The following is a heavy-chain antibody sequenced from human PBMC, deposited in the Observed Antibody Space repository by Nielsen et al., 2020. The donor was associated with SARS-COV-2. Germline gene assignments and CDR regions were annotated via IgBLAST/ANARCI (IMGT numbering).Heavy chain of an antibody. V-gene: IGHV1-69*04. CDR1: GGPFSRYA. J-gene: IGHJ6*02. Sequence: SVKVSCKASGGPFSRYAFTWVRQAPGQGLEWMGRVIPGLDTSNYAPRFQGRVTITADKSTSTAFMELRSLRFDDTAVYFCARQYCGSPGCYKYLFYGADVWGQGTTVTVSS. CDR3: ARQYCGSPGCYKYLFYGADV. D-gene: IGHD2-2*02. CDR2: VIPGLDTS.